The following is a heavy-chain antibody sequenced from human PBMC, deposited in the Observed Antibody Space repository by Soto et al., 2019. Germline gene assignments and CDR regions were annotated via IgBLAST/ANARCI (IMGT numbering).Heavy chain of an antibody. J-gene: IGHJ5*02. CDR3: ARDEPTVDPCTPNWFDP. CDR1: GYTFTSYG. D-gene: IGHD4-4*01. CDR2: ISAYNGNT. Sequence: QVQLVQSGAEVKKPGASVKVSCKASGYTFTSYGISWVRQAPGQGLEWMGWISAYNGNTNYAQKLQSRVTMTTDTSTRTAYMELRSLRSDDTAVYYCARDEPTVDPCTPNWFDPWGQGTLVTVSS. V-gene: IGHV1-18*01.